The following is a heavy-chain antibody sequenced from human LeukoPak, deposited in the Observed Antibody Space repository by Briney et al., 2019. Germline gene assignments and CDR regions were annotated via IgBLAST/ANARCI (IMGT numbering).Heavy chain of an antibody. CDR3: ARAAEYNWFDP. CDR2: ISGSGGST. V-gene: IGHV3-23*01. D-gene: IGHD2/OR15-2a*01. CDR1: GFTFSSFA. Sequence: GGSLRLSCAASGFTFSSFAMSWVRQAPGKGLEWVSAISGSGGSTHYADSVKGRFTISRDNSKNTLFLQMNSLRAEDTAVYNCARAAEYNWFDPWGQGTLVTVSS. J-gene: IGHJ5*02.